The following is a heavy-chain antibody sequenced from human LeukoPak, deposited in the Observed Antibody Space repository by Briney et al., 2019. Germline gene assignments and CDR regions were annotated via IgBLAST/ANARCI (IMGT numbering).Heavy chain of an antibody. Sequence: GGSLRLSCAASGFTFSSYAMTWVRQPPGKGLEGVSSITGSAANTYYADSVKGRFTISRDNSKNTLYLQMNSLRAEDTAVYYCAKRYSGTSGLYNFDYWGQATLVTVSS. CDR1: GFTFSSYA. CDR3: AKRYSGTSGLYNFDY. J-gene: IGHJ4*02. CDR2: ITGSAANT. V-gene: IGHV3-23*01. D-gene: IGHD1-26*01.